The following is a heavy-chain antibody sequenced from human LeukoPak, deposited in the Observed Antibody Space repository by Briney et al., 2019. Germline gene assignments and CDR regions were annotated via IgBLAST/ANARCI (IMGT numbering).Heavy chain of an antibody. J-gene: IGHJ6*02. Sequence: GGSLRLSCSASGFIFNSYGMHWVRQAPGEGLEWVAVIWFDGSNKLYADSVKGRFTISRDNSKNTLYLQMSTLRAEDAAVYYCARDLYRGMDVWGQGTTVTVSS. CDR1: GFIFNSYG. D-gene: IGHD2/OR15-2a*01. CDR2: IWFDGSNK. V-gene: IGHV3-33*01. CDR3: ARDLYRGMDV.